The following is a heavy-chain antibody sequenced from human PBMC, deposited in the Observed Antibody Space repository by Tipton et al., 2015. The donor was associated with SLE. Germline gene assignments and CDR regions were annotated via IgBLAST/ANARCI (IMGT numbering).Heavy chain of an antibody. CDR1: GGSFSTYG. CDR3: ARSPWAVTYYYLMDV. Sequence: QSGAEVKKPGASVKVSCKASGGSFSTYGITWVRQAPGQGLEWMGGIIPIFGTANYAQKFQGRVTITTDESTSTAYMTLSSLRSDDTAMYYCARSPWAVTYYYLMDVWGQGTTVTVSS. V-gene: IGHV1-69*05. D-gene: IGHD3-10*01. J-gene: IGHJ6*02. CDR2: IIPIFGTA.